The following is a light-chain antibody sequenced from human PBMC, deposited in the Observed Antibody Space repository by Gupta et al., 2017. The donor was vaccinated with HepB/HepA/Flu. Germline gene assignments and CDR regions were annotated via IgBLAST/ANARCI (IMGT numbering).Light chain of an antibody. Sequence: SRVLSQPPSVSVAPGKTARISCGGNIVGKTIVHWYQQKPGQAPVLVLYDDSERPSGIPERFSGSKAENTATLTITSVEAGDEADYYCQVWDISLDHPVVFGGGTKVTVL. CDR3: QVWDISLDHPVV. V-gene: IGLV3-21*03. CDR1: IVGKTI. CDR2: DDS. J-gene: IGLJ2*01.